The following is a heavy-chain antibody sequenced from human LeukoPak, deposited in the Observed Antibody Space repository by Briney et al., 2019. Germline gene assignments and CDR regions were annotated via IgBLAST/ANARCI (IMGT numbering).Heavy chain of an antibody. CDR1: GFTFDSYA. D-gene: IGHD3-3*01. Sequence: GGSLRLSCTVSGFTFDSYAMIWVRQAPGKGLEWISSISRGSTYIYYADSVRGRFTISRDNARDSLFLQMNNLSAEDTAVYYCASFWSHYYYMDVWGKGTTVLVSS. CDR2: ISRGSTYI. J-gene: IGHJ6*03. CDR3: ASFWSHYYYMDV. V-gene: IGHV3-21*01.